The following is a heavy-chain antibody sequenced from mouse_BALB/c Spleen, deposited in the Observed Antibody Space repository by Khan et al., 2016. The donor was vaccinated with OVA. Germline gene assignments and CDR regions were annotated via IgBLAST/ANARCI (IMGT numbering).Heavy chain of an antibody. CDR1: GFSLTSYA. CDR3: DRHQFPLAMDS. CDR2: IWSDGRT. V-gene: IGHV2-6-2*01. J-gene: IGHJ4*01. Sequence: VQLQESGPDLVAPSQSLSITCTVSGFSLTSYAIHWVRQPPGKGLEWLVVIWSDGRTTYNSALKSRLSISKDNSKSHVFLKIDRLQTDDTAMYDCDRHQFPLAMDSWGQGTSVTVSS.